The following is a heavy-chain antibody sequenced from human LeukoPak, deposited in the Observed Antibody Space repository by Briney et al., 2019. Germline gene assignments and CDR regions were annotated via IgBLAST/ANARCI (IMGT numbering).Heavy chain of an antibody. CDR3: ARLELASAGSRWFDP. CDR2: INHSGST. D-gene: IGHD6-13*01. V-gene: IGHV4-34*01. J-gene: IGHJ5*02. CDR1: GGSFSGYY. Sequence: PSETLSLTCAVYGGSFSGYYWSWIRQPPGKGLEWIGEINHSGSTNYNPSLKSRVTISVDTSKNQFSLKLSSVTDADMAVYYCARLELASAGSRWFDPWGQGTLVTVSS.